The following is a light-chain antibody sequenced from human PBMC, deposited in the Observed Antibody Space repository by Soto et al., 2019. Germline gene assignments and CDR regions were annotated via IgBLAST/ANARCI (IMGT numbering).Light chain of an antibody. V-gene: IGKV3-20*01. CDR2: SAS. J-gene: IGKJ5*01. CDR1: QSVSSNY. Sequence: EIVLTQSPGTLSLSPGERATLSCRASQSVSSNYLAWYQQTPGQAPRLLISSASSRATGIPDRFSGGGSGTDFTLTISRLEPEDFAVYYCQQYDTSPISFGQGTRPPIK. CDR3: QQYDTSPIS.